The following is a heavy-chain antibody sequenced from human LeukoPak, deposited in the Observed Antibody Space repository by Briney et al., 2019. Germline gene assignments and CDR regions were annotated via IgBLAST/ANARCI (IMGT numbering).Heavy chain of an antibody. Sequence: GGSLRLSCAASGFTFSSYWMSWVRQAPGKGLEWVANIKQDGSEKYYVDSVKGRFTISRDNAKNSLYLQMNSLRAEDTAVYYCARGPTMIVVGLEYYFDYWGPGTLVTVSS. D-gene: IGHD3-22*01. CDR3: ARGPTMIVVGLEYYFDY. J-gene: IGHJ4*02. V-gene: IGHV3-7*01. CDR1: GFTFSSYW. CDR2: IKQDGSEK.